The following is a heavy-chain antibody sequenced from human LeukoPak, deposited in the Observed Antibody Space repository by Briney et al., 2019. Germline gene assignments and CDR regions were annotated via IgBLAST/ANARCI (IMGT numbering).Heavy chain of an antibody. CDR1: GGSISSGGYY. J-gene: IGHJ3*02. Sequence: SETLSLTCTVSGGSISSGGYYWSWIRQPPGKGLEWIGCIYHSGSTYYNPSLKSRVTISVDRSKNQFSLKLSSVTAADTAVYYCARERGGYSYGNDAFDIWGQGTMVTVSS. CDR2: IYHSGST. D-gene: IGHD5-18*01. CDR3: ARERGGYSYGNDAFDI. V-gene: IGHV4-30-2*01.